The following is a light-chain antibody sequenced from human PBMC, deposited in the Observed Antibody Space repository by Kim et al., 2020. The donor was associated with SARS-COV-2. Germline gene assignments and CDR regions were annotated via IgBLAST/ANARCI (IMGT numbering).Light chain of an antibody. CDR1: EYVQNC. J-gene: IGKJ1*01. V-gene: IGKV1-5*03. Sequence: DIQVTQSPSILPASVGDTLTITCRASEYVQNCLAWYQQKPGQVPKLLIEKASQLQSGVPARFSGSGSGTEFTLTITSLQPSDFATYYCQQYHTHSTFGQGTKVDIK. CDR2: KAS. CDR3: QQYHTHST.